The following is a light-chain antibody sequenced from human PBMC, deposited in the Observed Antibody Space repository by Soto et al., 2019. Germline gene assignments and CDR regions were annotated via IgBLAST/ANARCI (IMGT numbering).Light chain of an antibody. Sequence: IQLTQSPSSLSSSVGDRVSITCRASGDISTYLAWYQQKPGTAPRLLIYGASTLLSGVPSRFSGSGSGTDFTLTISSLQPEDSAIYFCQQLKVYPLAFGGGTKVEI. J-gene: IGKJ4*01. CDR3: QQLKVYPLA. CDR1: GDISTY. CDR2: GAS. V-gene: IGKV1-9*01.